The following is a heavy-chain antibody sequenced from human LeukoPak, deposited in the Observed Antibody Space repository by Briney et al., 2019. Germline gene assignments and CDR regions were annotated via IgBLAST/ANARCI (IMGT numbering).Heavy chain of an antibody. Sequence: ASVKVSCKASGYTFTSYAMNWVRQAPGQGLEWMGWINTNTGNPTYAQGFTGRFVFSLDTSVSTAYLQISSLKAEDTAVYYCAREGRELLRDYYYYMDVWGKGTTVTVSS. CDR1: GYTFTSYA. CDR3: AREGRELLRDYYYYMDV. D-gene: IGHD1-26*01. CDR2: INTNTGNP. V-gene: IGHV7-4-1*02. J-gene: IGHJ6*03.